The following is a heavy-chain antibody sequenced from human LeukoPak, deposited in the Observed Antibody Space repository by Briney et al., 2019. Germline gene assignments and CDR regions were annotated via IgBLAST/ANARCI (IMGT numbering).Heavy chain of an antibody. CDR1: GFTFSSYS. Sequence: GGSLRLSCAASGFTFSSYSMNWVRQAPGKGLEWVGFIRTEAYDGATDYGASVKGRFTISRDDSKNIAYLQMNSLNTEDTAVYYCTRTSGYYYFYMDVWGKGTTVIVSS. V-gene: IGHV3-49*04. CDR3: TRTSGYYYFYMDV. CDR2: IRTEAYDGAT. J-gene: IGHJ6*03. D-gene: IGHD2-8*02.